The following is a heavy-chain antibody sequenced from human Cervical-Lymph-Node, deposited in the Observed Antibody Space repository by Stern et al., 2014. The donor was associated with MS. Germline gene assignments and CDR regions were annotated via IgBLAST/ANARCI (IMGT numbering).Heavy chain of an antibody. J-gene: IGHJ4*02. CDR2: IRSKTNAYTT. D-gene: IGHD3-10*01. CDR3: VSDGSGWRN. V-gene: IGHV3-73*01. Sequence: EVQLVESGGGLVQPGGSLKLSCAASGILFSGASMHWVRPPSGKGLEWIGRIRSKTNAYTTTYTASVKGRFTISRDDSKMTTYLQMNSLKSEDTAVYYCVSDGSGWRNWGQGTLVTVSS. CDR1: GILFSGAS.